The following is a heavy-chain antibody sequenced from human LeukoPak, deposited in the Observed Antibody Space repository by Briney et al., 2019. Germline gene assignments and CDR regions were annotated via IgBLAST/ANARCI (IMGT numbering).Heavy chain of an antibody. D-gene: IGHD2-2*02. CDR1: GFTFSSYG. V-gene: IGHV3-23*01. CDR3: AKGFVRAVIGYYSHYGMDV. CDR2: ISSRGGVT. J-gene: IGHJ6*02. Sequence: GGSLRLSCAASGFTFSSYGMTWVRQAPGKGLEWVSFISSRGGVTNYADSVKGRFTISRDNSKNTLYLQMSSLRAEDTAVYFCAKGFVRAVIGYYSHYGMDVWGQGTTVTVSS.